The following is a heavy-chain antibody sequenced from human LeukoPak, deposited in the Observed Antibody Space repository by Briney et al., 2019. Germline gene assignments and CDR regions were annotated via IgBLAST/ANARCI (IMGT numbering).Heavy chain of an antibody. CDR3: AREAPEDCSGGSCYSYFDY. V-gene: IGHV4-30-4*01. J-gene: IGHJ4*02. CDR1: GGSISSGDYY. Sequence: SETLSLTCTVSGGSISSGDYYWSWIRQPPGKGLEWIGYIYYSGSTYYNPSLKSRVTISVDTSKNQFSLKLSSVTAAGTAVYYCAREAPEDCSGGSCYSYFDYWGQGALVTVSS. D-gene: IGHD2-15*01. CDR2: IYYSGST.